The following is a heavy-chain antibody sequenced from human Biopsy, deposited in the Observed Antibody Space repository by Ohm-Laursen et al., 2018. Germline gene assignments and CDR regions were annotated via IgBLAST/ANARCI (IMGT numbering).Heavy chain of an antibody. V-gene: IGHV4-59*08. CDR3: AKHGSGWTGDDAFHI. CDR1: GGSISGSS. J-gene: IGHJ3*02. CDR2: ISYSRDT. Sequence: SDTLSLTCTVSGGSISGSSWSWIRQAPGKGLEWIGYISYSRDTNYNPSLKSRITISVDTSKSQFSLKLTSVTAADTAVYYCAKHGSGWTGDDAFHIWGQGTMVTVSS. D-gene: IGHD6-19*01.